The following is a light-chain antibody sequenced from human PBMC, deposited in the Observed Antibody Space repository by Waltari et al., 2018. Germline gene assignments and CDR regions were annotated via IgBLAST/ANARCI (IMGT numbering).Light chain of an antibody. CDR3: QKYDRLPAT. CDR1: QSVSRV. J-gene: IGKJ1*01. Sequence: SCRASQSVSRVLAWYQQKPGQAPRLLIYGASTRATGIPDRFSGSGSGTDFSLTISRLEPEEFAVYYCQKYDRLPATFGQGTKVEIK. CDR2: GAS. V-gene: IGKV3-20*01.